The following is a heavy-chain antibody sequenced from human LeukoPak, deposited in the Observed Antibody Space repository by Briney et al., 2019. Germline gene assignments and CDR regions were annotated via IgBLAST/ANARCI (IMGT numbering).Heavy chain of an antibody. V-gene: IGHV3-23*01. J-gene: IGHJ4*02. CDR2: ISGSGGST. CDR3: AKDHILRYFDWAPEYYFDY. Sequence: GGSLRLSCAASGCTFSSYAMSWVRQAPGKGREGVSAISGSGGSTYYADSVKGRFTISRDNSKNTLYLQMNSRRAEDTAVYYCAKDHILRYFDWAPEYYFDYWGQGTLVTVSS. CDR1: GCTFSSYA. D-gene: IGHD3-9*01.